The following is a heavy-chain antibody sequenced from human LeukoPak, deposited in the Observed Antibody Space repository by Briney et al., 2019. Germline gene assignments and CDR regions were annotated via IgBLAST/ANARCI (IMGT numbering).Heavy chain of an antibody. CDR1: GGSISSSSYY. J-gene: IGHJ4*02. V-gene: IGHV4-39*01. D-gene: IGHD6-13*01. CDR2: IYYSGST. Sequence: PSETLSLTCTASGGSISSSSYYWGWIRQPPGKGLEWIGSIYYSGSTYYNPSLKSRVTISVDTSKNQFSLKLSSVTAADTAVYYCARFSSSSSYFDYWGQGTLVTVSS. CDR3: ARFSSSSSYFDY.